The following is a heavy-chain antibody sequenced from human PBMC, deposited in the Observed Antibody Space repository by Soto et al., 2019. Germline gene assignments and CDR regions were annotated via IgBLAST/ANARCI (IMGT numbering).Heavy chain of an antibody. J-gene: IGHJ4*02. Sequence: GESLKISCKGSGYSFTSYKIAWVRQMPGKGLEWMGIIFPGDSDTRYSPSFQGQVTISADKSTNTAYLQWSSLKASDTAMYYCARHATYYDILSGYYFDYWGQGTRVTVSS. CDR1: GYSFTSYK. V-gene: IGHV5-51*01. D-gene: IGHD3-9*01. CDR3: ARHATYYDILSGYYFDY. CDR2: IFPGDSDT.